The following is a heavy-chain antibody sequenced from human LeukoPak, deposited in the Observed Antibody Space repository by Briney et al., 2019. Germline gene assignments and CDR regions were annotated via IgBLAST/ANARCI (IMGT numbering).Heavy chain of an antibody. CDR1: GGSFSGYY. V-gene: IGHV4-34*01. CDR2: INHSGST. D-gene: IGHD3-9*01. Sequence: PSETLSLTCAVYGGSFSGYYWCWIRQPPGKGLEWIGEINHSGSTNYNPSLKSRVTISVDTSKNQFSLKLSSVTVADTAVYYCASWNYDILTGYYNDYWGQGTLVTVSS. CDR3: ASWNYDILTGYYNDY. J-gene: IGHJ4*02.